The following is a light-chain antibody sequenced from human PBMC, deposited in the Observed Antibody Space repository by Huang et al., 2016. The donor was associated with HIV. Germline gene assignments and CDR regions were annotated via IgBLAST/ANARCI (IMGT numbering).Light chain of an antibody. CDR3: LQSYNYPWT. J-gene: IGKJ1*01. V-gene: IGKV1-6*01. CDR2: GAS. CDR1: QGIRND. Sequence: AVQMTQSPSSLSASVGDRVTITCRTSQGIRNDLAWYRHKPGKAPELLIYGASTLQSGVPSRFSGSGSGTDFTLTINSLQPEDFAAYYCLQSYNYPWTFGQGTKVEIK.